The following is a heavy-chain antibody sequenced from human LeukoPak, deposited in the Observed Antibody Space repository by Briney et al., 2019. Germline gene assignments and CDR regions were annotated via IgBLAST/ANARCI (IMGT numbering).Heavy chain of an antibody. D-gene: IGHD5-18*01. Sequence: PSETLSLTCTVSGGSISSYYWSWIRQPPGKGLEWIGYIYYSGSTNYNPSLKSRVTISVDTSKNQFSLKLSSMTAADTAVYYCARAGGYSYGIDYWGQGTLVTVSS. J-gene: IGHJ4*02. CDR1: GGSISSYY. V-gene: IGHV4-59*08. CDR2: IYYSGST. CDR3: ARAGGYSYGIDY.